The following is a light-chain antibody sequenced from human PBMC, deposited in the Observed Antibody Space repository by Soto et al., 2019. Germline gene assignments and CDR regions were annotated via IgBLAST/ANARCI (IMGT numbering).Light chain of an antibody. J-gene: IGKJ1*01. CDR2: KAS. CDR3: QQYHEYSKT. V-gene: IGKV1-5*03. Sequence: DLQVTQSPSTLSASVGDRVNITCRASQSVSSSLAWFQQKAGKAPKLLIYKASTLAGGVPSRFNGSGSGTQFTLSIDSLQPDDFATYYCQQYHEYSKTFGQGTKVEI. CDR1: QSVSSS.